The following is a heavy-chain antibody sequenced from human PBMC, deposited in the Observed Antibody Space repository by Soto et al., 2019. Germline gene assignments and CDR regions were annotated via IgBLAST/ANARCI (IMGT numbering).Heavy chain of an antibody. Sequence: SLRLSCAASGFTFSDYEMNWVRQAPGKGLEWVSYISNTGFTIYYADSVRGRFAISRDNAKNSLYLQMNSLGAGDTAVYYCARAHGDFDSWGQGTLVTGSS. V-gene: IGHV3-48*03. CDR1: GFTFSDYE. CDR2: ISNTGFTI. D-gene: IGHD4-17*01. J-gene: IGHJ4*02. CDR3: ARAHGDFDS.